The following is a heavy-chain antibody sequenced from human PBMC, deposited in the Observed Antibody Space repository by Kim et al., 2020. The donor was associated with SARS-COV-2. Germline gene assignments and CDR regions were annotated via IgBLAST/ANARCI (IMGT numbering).Heavy chain of an antibody. J-gene: IGHJ4*02. Sequence: ASVKVSCKASGNAFTRNYMHWVRQPPGQGPEWMGMINPSGASTSYAQKFQGRVTMTRDTSTSTVYMELSSLRSEDTAVYYCARASYYDTSGFDYWGQGTLVTVSS. CDR1: GNAFTRNY. D-gene: IGHD3-22*01. CDR3: ARASYYDTSGFDY. V-gene: IGHV1-46*01. CDR2: INPSGAST.